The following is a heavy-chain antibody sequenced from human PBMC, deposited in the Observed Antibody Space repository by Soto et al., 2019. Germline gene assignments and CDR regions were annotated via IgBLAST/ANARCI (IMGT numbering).Heavy chain of an antibody. J-gene: IGHJ5*02. CDR3: GSTSGDSHGFDD. D-gene: IGHD5-18*01. V-gene: IGHV1-8*01. CDR1: GYTFTSHN. Sequence: QVQLVQSGAEVKKPGASVKVSCKASGYTFTSHNIDWVRQATGQGLEWMGWMNPNNGQTGYAQRFQGRVIMTRDTSVETAYLELTSLRPEGTDVYFCGSTSGDSHGFDDWGQGTLVTVS. CDR2: MNPNNGQT.